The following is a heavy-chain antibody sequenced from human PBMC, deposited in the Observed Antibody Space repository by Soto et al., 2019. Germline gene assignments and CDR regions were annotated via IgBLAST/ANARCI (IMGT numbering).Heavy chain of an antibody. J-gene: IGHJ5*02. CDR1: GITLSSSA. Sequence: EVQLLESGGALVQPGGSLRLSCAASGITLSSSAMSWVRQAPGKGLEWGSSISASGTSTYYADSVKGRFTISRDSAKNTLDLQMNSLRAEDTAVYYCAKRGDSTSWYWFDPWGQGTLVTVSS. CDR3: AKRGDSTSWYWFDP. D-gene: IGHD6-13*01. CDR2: ISASGTST. V-gene: IGHV3-23*01.